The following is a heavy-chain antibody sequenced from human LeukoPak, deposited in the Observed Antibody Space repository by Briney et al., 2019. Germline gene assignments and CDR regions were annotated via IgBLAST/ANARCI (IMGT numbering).Heavy chain of an antibody. V-gene: IGHV3-48*03. J-gene: IGHJ6*04. CDR2: ISSSGSTI. CDR3: AELGITMIGGV. Sequence: PGGSLRLSCVASGFTFSRYWMSWVRQAPGKGLEWVSYISSSGSTIYYADSVKGRFTISRDNAKNSLYLQMNSLRAEDTAVYYCAELGITMIGGVCGKGTMVTISS. D-gene: IGHD3-10*02. CDR1: GFTFSRYW.